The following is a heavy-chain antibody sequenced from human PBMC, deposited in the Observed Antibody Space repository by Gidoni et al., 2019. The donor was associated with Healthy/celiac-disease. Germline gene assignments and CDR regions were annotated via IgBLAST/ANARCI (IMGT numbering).Heavy chain of an antibody. CDR2: INSDGSST. V-gene: IGHV3-74*01. Sequence: EVQLVESGGGLVQPGGSLRLSCAASGFTFRSYWMHWVRQAPGKGLVWVSRINSDGSSTSYADSVKGRFTISRDNAKNTLYLQMNSLRAEDTAVYYCARVRCSGGSCYSAPWYFDYWGQGTLVTVSS. J-gene: IGHJ4*02. CDR1: GFTFRSYW. CDR3: ARVRCSGGSCYSAPWYFDY. D-gene: IGHD2-15*01.